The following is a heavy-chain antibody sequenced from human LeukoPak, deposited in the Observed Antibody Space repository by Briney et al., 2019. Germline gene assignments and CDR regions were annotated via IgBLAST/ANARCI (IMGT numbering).Heavy chain of an antibody. V-gene: IGHV4-59*01. J-gene: IGHJ6*02. D-gene: IGHD3-9*01. CDR2: VHYSGST. CDR1: GGSISNYY. Sequence: SETLSLTCTVSGGSISNYYWNWIRQPPGKGLEWIGYVHYSGSTNYNPSLKSRVTISVDTSKNQFSLKLSSVTAADTAVYYCARGGRITIFPATEYGMDVWGQGTTVTVSS. CDR3: ARGGRITIFPATEYGMDV.